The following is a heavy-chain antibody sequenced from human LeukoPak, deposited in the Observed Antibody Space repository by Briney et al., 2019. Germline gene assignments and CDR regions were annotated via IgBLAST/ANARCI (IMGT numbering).Heavy chain of an antibody. CDR1: GFTFSTYN. CDR3: ARIYSNSIDY. D-gene: IGHD4-11*01. CDR2: ISSSSSYI. Sequence: GGSLRLSCAASGFTFSTYNMNWVRQAPGKGLEWVSSISSSSSYIYYADSVKGRFTISRDNAKNSLYLQMNSLRAEDTAVYYCARIYSNSIDYWGQGTLVTVSS. J-gene: IGHJ4*02. V-gene: IGHV3-21*01.